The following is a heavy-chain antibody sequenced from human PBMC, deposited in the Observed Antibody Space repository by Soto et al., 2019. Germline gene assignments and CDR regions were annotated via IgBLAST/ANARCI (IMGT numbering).Heavy chain of an antibody. Sequence: SVKVSCKASGGTFSSYAISWVRQAPGQGLEWMGGIIPIFGTANYAQKFQGRVTITADKSTSTAYMELSSLRSEDTAVYYCARAGRMTTVNIYYYYYGMDVWGQGTRVTVSS. CDR3: ARAGRMTTVNIYYYYYGMDV. CDR1: GGTFSSYA. V-gene: IGHV1-69*06. J-gene: IGHJ6*02. CDR2: IIPIFGTA. D-gene: IGHD4-4*01.